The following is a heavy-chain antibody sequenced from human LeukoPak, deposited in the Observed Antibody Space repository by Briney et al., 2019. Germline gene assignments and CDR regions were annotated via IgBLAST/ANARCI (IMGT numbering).Heavy chain of an antibody. J-gene: IGHJ3*02. CDR2: ISYDGSNK. CDR1: GFTFSNYA. Sequence: PGRSLRLSCAASGFTFSNYAIHWVRQAPGKGLEWVAVISYDGSNKYYADSVKGRFAISRDNSKNTLYLQMNSLRAEDTAVYYCARDSGGLIRGAFDIWGQGTMVTVSS. D-gene: IGHD3-16*01. CDR3: ARDSGGLIRGAFDI. V-gene: IGHV3-30*09.